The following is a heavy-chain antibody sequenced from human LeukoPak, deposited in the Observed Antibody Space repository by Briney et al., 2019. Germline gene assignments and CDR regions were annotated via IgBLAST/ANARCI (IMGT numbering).Heavy chain of an antibody. D-gene: IGHD3-3*01. V-gene: IGHV4-59*01. J-gene: IGHJ3*02. CDR1: GGSFSGYY. CDR3: ARVRTYYDFWSGSHLDAFDI. CDR2: IYYSGST. Sequence: QTSETLSLTCAVYGGSFSGYYWSWIRQPPGKGLEWIGYIYYSGSTNYNPSLKSRVTISVDTSKNQFSLKLSSVTAADTAVYYCARVRTYYDFWSGSHLDAFDIWGQGTMVTVSS.